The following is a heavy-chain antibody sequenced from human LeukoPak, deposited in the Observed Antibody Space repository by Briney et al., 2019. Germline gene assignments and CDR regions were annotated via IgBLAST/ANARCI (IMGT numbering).Heavy chain of an antibody. J-gene: IGHJ4*02. Sequence: SETLSLTCTVSGGSISSSSYYWGWIRQPPGKGLEWIGRIYYSGSTYYNTSLKSRVTISVDTSKNQFSLKLSSVTAADTAVYYCARDRAGGLRFLEWLSAFDYWGQGTLVTVSS. D-gene: IGHD3-3*01. CDR2: IYYSGST. CDR3: ARDRAGGLRFLEWLSAFDY. V-gene: IGHV4-39*07. CDR1: GGSISSSSYY.